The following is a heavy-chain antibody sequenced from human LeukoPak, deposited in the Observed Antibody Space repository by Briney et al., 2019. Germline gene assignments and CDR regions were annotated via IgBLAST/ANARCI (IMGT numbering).Heavy chain of an antibody. J-gene: IGHJ5*02. D-gene: IGHD6-13*01. CDR2: IIPIFGTA. Sequence: ASVKVSCKASDYTFTSYGISWVRQAPGQGLEWMGGIIPIFGTANYAQKFQGRVTITADESTSTAYMELSSLRSEDTAVYYCARRSWYFYWFDPWGQGTLVTVSS. CDR1: DYTFTSYG. CDR3: ARRSWYFYWFDP. V-gene: IGHV1-69*13.